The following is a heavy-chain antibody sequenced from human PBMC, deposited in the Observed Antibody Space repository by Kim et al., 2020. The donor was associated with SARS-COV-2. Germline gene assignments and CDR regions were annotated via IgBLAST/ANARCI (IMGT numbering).Heavy chain of an antibody. CDR3: AKDLYVAVAANWFDP. J-gene: IGHJ5*02. CDR1: GFTFSSYA. V-gene: IGHV3-23*01. CDR2: ISGSGGST. Sequence: GGSLRLSCAASGFTFSSYAMSWVRQAPGKGLEWVSAISGSGGSTYYADSVKGRFTISRDNSKNTLYLQMNSLRAEDTAVYYCAKDLYVAVAANWFDPWGQGTLVTVSS. D-gene: IGHD6-19*01.